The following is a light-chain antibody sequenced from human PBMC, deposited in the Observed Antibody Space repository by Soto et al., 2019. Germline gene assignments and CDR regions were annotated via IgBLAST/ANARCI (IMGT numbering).Light chain of an antibody. J-gene: IGKJ1*01. V-gene: IGKV3D-15*01. CDR2: GVS. CDR1: QSVSSN. Sequence: EIVMTQSPATLSVSPGERVTLSCRASQSVSSNLAWYQQKPGQTPRLLIHGVSTRATGIPGRFSGSGSGTDFTLTISRLEPEDFAVYYCQQYDSSPPTFGQGTRVEIK. CDR3: QQYDSSPPT.